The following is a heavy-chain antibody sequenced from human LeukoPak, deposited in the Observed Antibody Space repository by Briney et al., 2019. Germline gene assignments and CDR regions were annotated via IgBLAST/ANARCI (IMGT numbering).Heavy chain of an antibody. J-gene: IGHJ4*02. D-gene: IGHD2-21*01. CDR3: AREGGAIADTGLDY. CDR2: IEEDGGEK. Sequence: GGSLRLSCATSGLNFSSYWMSWVRQAPGKGLEWVANIEEDGGEKYYVDSVKGRFTISRDNTKNALFLQMNSLRVEDTAVYYCAREGGAIADTGLDYWGQGTLVTVSS. V-gene: IGHV3-7*01. CDR1: GLNFSSYW.